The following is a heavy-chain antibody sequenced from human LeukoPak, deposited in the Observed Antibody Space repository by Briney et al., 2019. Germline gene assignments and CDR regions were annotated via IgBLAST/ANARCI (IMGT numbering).Heavy chain of an antibody. Sequence: GGSLRLSCAASGFTFSSYSMNWVRQAPGKGLEWVSYISSSVSTTYYADSVKGRFTISRDNAKNSLYLQMNSLRAEDTAVYYCARGEADYDFWSGYSNWFDPWGQGTLVTVSS. V-gene: IGHV3-48*01. CDR1: GFTFSSYS. CDR2: ISSSVSTT. CDR3: ARGEADYDFWSGYSNWFDP. J-gene: IGHJ5*02. D-gene: IGHD3-3*01.